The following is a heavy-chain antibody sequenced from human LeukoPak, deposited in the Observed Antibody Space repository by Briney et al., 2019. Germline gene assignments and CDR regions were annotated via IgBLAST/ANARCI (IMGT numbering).Heavy chain of an antibody. CDR2: ISTSGSTK. J-gene: IGHJ3*02. CDR3: ARDRDPGYNDSSGYRRVNAFDI. Sequence: GGSLRLSCAASGFTFSSYEMNWVRQAPGKGLEWVSYISTSGSTKYYADSVKGRFTISRDNAKNSLYLQMNSLRAEDMAVYYCARDRDPGYNDSSGYRRVNAFDIWGQGTMVTVSS. D-gene: IGHD3-22*01. CDR1: GFTFSSYE. V-gene: IGHV3-48*03.